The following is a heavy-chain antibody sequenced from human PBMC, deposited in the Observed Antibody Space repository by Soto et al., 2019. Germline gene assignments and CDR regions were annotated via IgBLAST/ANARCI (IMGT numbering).Heavy chain of an antibody. V-gene: IGHV3-30*03. J-gene: IGHJ4*02. CDR2: ISGDGMNT. CDR3: ARGNLSFDFDS. D-gene: IGHD3-10*01. Sequence: QIQLVESGGDVVQPGRSLRLSCAASGFNFGFFGMHWVRQAPGKGREWVAFISGDGMNTHYADSVRGRFTLTRDYSKKTMYLQMDTLREDDTALYYCARGNLSFDFDSWGQGTLVTVSS. CDR1: GFNFGFFG.